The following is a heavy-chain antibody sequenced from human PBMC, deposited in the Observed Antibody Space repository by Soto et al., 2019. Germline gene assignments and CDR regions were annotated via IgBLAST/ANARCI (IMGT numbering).Heavy chain of an antibody. CDR3: AHRYGGNYYRWYFDS. D-gene: IGHD1-26*01. CDR2: ISWKDEK. J-gene: IGHJ4*02. V-gene: IGHV2-5*01. CDR1: GFSLSTSGAG. Sequence: QITLKESGPTLVKPTQTLTVTCTFSGFSLSTSGAGVGWIRQSPGKAPEWLALISWKDEKRYNPGLKSRLTITKDTSKNQVVLTMTDLDPVETATYFCAHRYGGNYYRWYFDSWGQGTLVTVS.